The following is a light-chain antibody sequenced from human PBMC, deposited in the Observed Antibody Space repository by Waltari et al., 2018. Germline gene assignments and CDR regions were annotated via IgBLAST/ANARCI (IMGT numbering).Light chain of an antibody. CDR2: VAS. CDR1: QGISVA. CDR3: QQVHSFPLT. Sequence: DIQMTQSPSFVSASVGDRVTISCRASQGISVALAWYQQKPGKAPNLLIYVASSLQSAVSSRFSASGSATDFTLTISSLLPEDFATYYCQQVHSFPLTFGGGTKVEIK. V-gene: IGKV1-12*01. J-gene: IGKJ4*01.